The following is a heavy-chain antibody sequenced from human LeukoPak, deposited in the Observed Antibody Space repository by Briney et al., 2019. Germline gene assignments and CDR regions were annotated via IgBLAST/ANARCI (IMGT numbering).Heavy chain of an antibody. Sequence: GGALRLSCAASGFIFSSFSMNWVRHAPGKGLEWVSYISSTGITTYYADSVKGRFTVSRDNAKDSLYLQLNSLRDEDTAVYYCARDLISGDYTFDYWGQGAPVTVSS. CDR2: ISSTGITT. CDR3: ARDLISGDYTFDY. CDR1: GFIFSSFS. J-gene: IGHJ4*02. V-gene: IGHV3-48*02. D-gene: IGHD4-11*01.